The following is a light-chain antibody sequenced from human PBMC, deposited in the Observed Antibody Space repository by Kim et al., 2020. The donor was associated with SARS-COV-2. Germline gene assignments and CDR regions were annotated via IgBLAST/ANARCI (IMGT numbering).Light chain of an antibody. J-gene: IGLJ3*02. CDR3: CSYAGSTTNWV. Sequence: SVTISCTGTSSDLGSYNLVSWYQQHPGKAPKLMIFEVIKRPSGVPTRFSGSKSGYTASLTISGLQAEDEADYYCCSYAGSTTNWVFGGGTQLTVL. CDR2: EVI. V-gene: IGLV2-23*02. CDR1: SSDLGSYNL.